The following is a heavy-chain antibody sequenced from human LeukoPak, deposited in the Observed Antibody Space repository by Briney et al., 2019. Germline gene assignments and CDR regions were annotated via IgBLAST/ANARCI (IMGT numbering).Heavy chain of an antibody. CDR2: IYTSGST. Sequence: SETLSLTCTVSGGSISSYYWSWIRQPAGKGLEWIGRIYTSGSTNYNPSLKSRVTMSVDTSKNQFSLKVSSVTAADTAVYYCARVFDSGSQAYFYYMDVWGKGTTVTIFS. V-gene: IGHV4-4*07. J-gene: IGHJ6*03. D-gene: IGHD3-10*01. CDR3: ARVFDSGSQAYFYYMDV. CDR1: GGSISSYY.